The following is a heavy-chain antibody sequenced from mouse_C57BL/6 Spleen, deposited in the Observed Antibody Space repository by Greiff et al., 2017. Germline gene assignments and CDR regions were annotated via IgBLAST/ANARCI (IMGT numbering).Heavy chain of an antibody. Sequence: VQLQQSGAELMKPGASVKLSCKASGYTFTGYWIEWVKQRPGHGLEWIGEILPGSGSTNYNGKFKGKATFTADTSSNTAYMQLSSLTTEDSAVYYCARDDGYFDDWGTGTPVTVSA. V-gene: IGHV1-9*01. D-gene: IGHD2-12*01. CDR3: ARDDGYFDD. J-gene: IGHJ1*03. CDR1: GYTFTGYW. CDR2: ILPGSGST.